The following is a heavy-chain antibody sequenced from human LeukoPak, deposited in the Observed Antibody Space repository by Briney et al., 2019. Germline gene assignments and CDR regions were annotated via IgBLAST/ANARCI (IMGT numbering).Heavy chain of an antibody. J-gene: IGHJ4*02. D-gene: IGHD2-15*01. CDR1: GGSISSSSYY. V-gene: IGHV4-39*07. CDR3: ARSRPEQYCSGGSCGVQLDY. CDR2: IYYSGST. Sequence: SETLSLTCTVSGGSISSSSYYWGWLRQPPGKGLEWIGSIYYSGSTNYNPSLKSRVTISVDTSKNQFSLNLSSVTAADTAVYYCARSRPEQYCSGGSCGVQLDYWGQGTLVTVSS.